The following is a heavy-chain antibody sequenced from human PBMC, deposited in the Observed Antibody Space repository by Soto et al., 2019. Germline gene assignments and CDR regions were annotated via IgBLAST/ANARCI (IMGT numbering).Heavy chain of an antibody. J-gene: IGHJ4*02. CDR1: GFTFSSYW. V-gene: IGHV3-7*04. CDR2: IKQA. CDR3: VGGSGWLQTD. Sequence: EVQLVESGGGLVQPGGSLRLSCAASGFTFSSYWMSWVRQAPGKGLEWVANIKQAVKGRFTISRDNAKNLLYLQMNSLRVEDTAVYYCVGGSGWLQTDWGQGTLVTVSS. D-gene: IGHD6-19*01.